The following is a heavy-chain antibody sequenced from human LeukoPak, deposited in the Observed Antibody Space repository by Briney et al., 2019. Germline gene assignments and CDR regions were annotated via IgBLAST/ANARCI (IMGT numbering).Heavy chain of an antibody. CDR2: IHPSGGST. Sequence: GASVKVSCKASGYIFTSHYIHWARQAPGQGLEWMGIIHPSGGSTTYAQRFQGRVTMTRETSTSTAYMELSSLRSEDTAVYYCARGGEMATIRAFDIWGQGTMVTVSS. CDR3: ARGGEMATIRAFDI. V-gene: IGHV1-46*01. D-gene: IGHD5-24*01. J-gene: IGHJ3*02. CDR1: GYIFTSHY.